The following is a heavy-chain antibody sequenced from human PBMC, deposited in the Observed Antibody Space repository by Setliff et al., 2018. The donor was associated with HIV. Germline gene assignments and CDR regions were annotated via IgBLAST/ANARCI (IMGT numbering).Heavy chain of an antibody. CDR3: ARSKTFYDFWGGYYTHGAFKI. CDR1: GGSLNDYY. D-gene: IGHD3-3*01. Sequence: SETLSLTCAVYGGSLNDYYWSWIRLPPGKGLEWIGEINHSGSANYNPSLKSRVTISVDTSKNQFSLKLTSVTAADTAVYYCARSKTFYDFWGGYYTHGAFKIWGLGTMVTVSS. J-gene: IGHJ3*02. CDR2: INHSGSA. V-gene: IGHV4-34*01.